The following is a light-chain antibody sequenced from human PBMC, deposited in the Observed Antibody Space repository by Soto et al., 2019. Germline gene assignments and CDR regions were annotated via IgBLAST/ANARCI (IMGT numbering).Light chain of an antibody. V-gene: IGKV1-5*03. CDR1: QSISSW. CDR3: PQYNRLYT. CDR2: KAS. Sequence: IQMTQSPSTLSASVGDRVTITCRASQSISSWLAWYQQKPGKAPKLLIYKASSLESGVPSRFSGSGSGTEFTLTISSLQPDDFATCYCPQYNRLYTFGQGTKLEMK. J-gene: IGKJ2*01.